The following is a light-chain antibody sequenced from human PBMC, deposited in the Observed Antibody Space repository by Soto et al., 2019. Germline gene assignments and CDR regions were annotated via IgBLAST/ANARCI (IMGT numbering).Light chain of an antibody. V-gene: IGKV3-15*01. CDR3: QQYNNWRT. CDR2: GVS. CDR1: QSVNNN. Sequence: EIVMTQSPATLSVFPGERATLSCRASQSVNNNLAWYQQKPGQAPRLLIHGVSTRATGIPARFSGSGSGTEFTLTISRLQSEDFAVYYCQQYNNWRTFGQGTKVDIK. J-gene: IGKJ1*01.